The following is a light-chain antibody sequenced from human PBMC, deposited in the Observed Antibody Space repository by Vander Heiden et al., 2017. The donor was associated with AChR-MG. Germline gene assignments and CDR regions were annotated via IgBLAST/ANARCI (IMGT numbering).Light chain of an antibody. CDR2: AGS. J-gene: IGKJ1*01. V-gene: IGKV3-20*01. CDR1: QSVSSTY. CDR3: QQYGSSLTWT. Sequence: EIVLTQSPGTLSLSPGERATLSCRASQSVSSTYLAWYQQKPGQAPRLLLYAGSIRATGIPDRFSGSRSGTDFTLTISSLEPEDSAVYYCQQYGSSLTWTFGQGTKVEIK.